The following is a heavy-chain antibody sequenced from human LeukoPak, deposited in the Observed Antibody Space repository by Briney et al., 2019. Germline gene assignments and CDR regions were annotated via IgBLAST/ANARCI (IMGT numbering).Heavy chain of an antibody. J-gene: IGHJ4*02. CDR2: INPNSGGT. D-gene: IGHD3-22*01. V-gene: IGHV1-2*02. CDR3: ARGPMGDDYYDSSGYYSNYFDY. CDR1: GYTFTGYY. Sequence: GASVRVSCKASGYTFTGYYMHWVRQAPGQGLEWMGWINPNSGGTDYAQKFQGRVTMTRDTSISTAYMELSRLRSDDTAVYYCARGPMGDDYYDSSGYYSNYFDYWGQGTLVTVSS.